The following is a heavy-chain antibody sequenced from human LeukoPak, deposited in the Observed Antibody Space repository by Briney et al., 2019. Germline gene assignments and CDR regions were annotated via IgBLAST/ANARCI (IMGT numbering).Heavy chain of an antibody. CDR1: GFTFSSYE. D-gene: IGHD1-1*01. V-gene: IGHV3-48*03. CDR2: ISSSGSTI. CDR3: ARERKYDSNFDY. J-gene: IGHJ4*02. Sequence: PGGSLRLSRAASGFTFSSYEMNWVRQAPGKGLEWVSYISSSGSTIYYADSVKGRFTISRDNAKNSMYVQMNSLRAEDTAVYYCARERKYDSNFDYWGQGTLVTVSS.